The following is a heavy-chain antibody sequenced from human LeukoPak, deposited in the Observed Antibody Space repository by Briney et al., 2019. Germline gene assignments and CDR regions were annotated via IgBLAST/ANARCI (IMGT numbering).Heavy chain of an antibody. V-gene: IGHV4-59*01. CDR3: ARDRLYCSSTSCFHYFDY. CDR1: GGSISSYY. J-gene: IGHJ4*02. Sequence: PSETLSLTCTVSGGSISSYYWSWIRQPPGKGLEWIGYIYYSGSTNYNPSLKSRVTISVDTSKNQFSLKLSSVTAADTAVYYCARDRLYCSSTSCFHYFDYWGQGTLVTVPS. CDR2: IYYSGST. D-gene: IGHD2-2*01.